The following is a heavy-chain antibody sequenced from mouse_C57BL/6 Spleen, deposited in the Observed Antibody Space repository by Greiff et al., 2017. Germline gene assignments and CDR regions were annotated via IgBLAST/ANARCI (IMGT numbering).Heavy chain of an antibody. CDR3: ARYDGYYVSFAY. Sequence: VQLQQPGAELVRPGSSVKLSCKASGYTFTSYWMHWVKQRPIQGLEWIGNIDPSDSETHYNQKFKDKATLTVDKSSSTAYMQLSSLTSEDSAVYYCARYDGYYVSFAYWGQGTLVTVSA. D-gene: IGHD2-3*01. V-gene: IGHV1-52*01. J-gene: IGHJ3*01. CDR2: IDPSDSET. CDR1: GYTFTSYW.